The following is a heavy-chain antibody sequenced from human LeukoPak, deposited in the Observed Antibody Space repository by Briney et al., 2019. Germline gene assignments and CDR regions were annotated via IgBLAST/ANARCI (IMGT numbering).Heavy chain of an antibody. D-gene: IGHD4-11*01. J-gene: IGHJ4*02. V-gene: IGHV1-2*02. CDR3: ASRFDYSNYFLMEY. CDR2: INPNSGGT. Sequence: ASVRVSCKASGYTFTGYYMHWVRQAPGQGLEWMGWINPNSGGTNYAQKFQGGVTMTRDTSISTAYMELSRLRSDDTAVYYCASRFDYSNYFLMEYWGQGTLVTVSS. CDR1: GYTFTGYY.